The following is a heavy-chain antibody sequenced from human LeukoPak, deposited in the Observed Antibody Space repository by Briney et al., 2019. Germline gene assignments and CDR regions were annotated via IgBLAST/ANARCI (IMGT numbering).Heavy chain of an antibody. V-gene: IGHV3-21*01. CDR1: GFTFSSYS. J-gene: IGHJ4*02. CDR3: AREDCTGGSCYTGR. CDR2: IGSSSSYI. D-gene: IGHD2-15*01. Sequence: GGSLRLSCAASGFTFSSYSMNWVRQAPGKGLEWVSSIGSSSSYIYYADSVKGRFTISRDNAKNSLYLQMNSLRAEDTAVYYCAREDCTGGSCYTGRWGQGTLVTVSS.